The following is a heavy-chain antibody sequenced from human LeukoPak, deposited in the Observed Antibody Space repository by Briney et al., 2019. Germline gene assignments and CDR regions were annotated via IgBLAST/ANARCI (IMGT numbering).Heavy chain of an antibody. Sequence: GGSLRLSCAASGFSYSDYDMSWIRQAPWKGLEWVSYIRSSGNTIYYADSVKGRFTISRDNSKNTLYLQMNSLRAEDTAVYYCASALRIYYYFDYWGQGTLVTVSS. CDR3: ASALRIYYYFDY. D-gene: IGHD1-26*01. CDR1: GFSYSDYD. V-gene: IGHV3-11*01. J-gene: IGHJ4*02. CDR2: IRSSGNTI.